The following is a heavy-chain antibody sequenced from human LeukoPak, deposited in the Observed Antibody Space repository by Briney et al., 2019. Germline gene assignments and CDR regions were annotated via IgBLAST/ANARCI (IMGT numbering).Heavy chain of an antibody. J-gene: IGHJ5*02. CDR1: GFTFSIYS. CDR2: ISSSSSYI. Sequence: GGSLRLSCAASGFTFSIYSMNWVRQAPGKGLEWVSSISSSSSYIYYADSVKGRFTISRDNAKNSLYLQMNSLRAEDTAVYYCARRRVGAANRFDPWGQGTLVTVSS. CDR3: ARRRVGAANRFDP. V-gene: IGHV3-21*01. D-gene: IGHD1-26*01.